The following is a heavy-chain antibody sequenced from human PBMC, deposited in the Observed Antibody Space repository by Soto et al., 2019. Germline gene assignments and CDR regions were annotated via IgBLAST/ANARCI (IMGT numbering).Heavy chain of an antibody. CDR3: ARSSGHTPHRYGRAV. V-gene: IGHV1-2*04. CDR2: IDHGNGST. CDR1: GYTFSDYY. D-gene: IGHD3-22*01. Sequence: QVQLVQSGAAVKKPGASVKVSCKASGYTFSDYYLHWVRQAPGQGLGWMGWIDHGNGSTNYDHKFQGWVTMTRDTSMSTAYMELNRLTSDDTAVYFCARSSGHTPHRYGRAVWGQGTTVIVSS. J-gene: IGHJ6*02.